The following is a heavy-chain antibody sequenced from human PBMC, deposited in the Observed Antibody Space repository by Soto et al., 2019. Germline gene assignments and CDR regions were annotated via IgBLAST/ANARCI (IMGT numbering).Heavy chain of an antibody. CDR3: ARLGSGSGSRYYYCYYMDV. CDR2: IYYSGST. V-gene: IGHV4-39*01. CDR1: GGSISSSSYY. D-gene: IGHD3-10*01. Sequence: SETLSLTCTVSGGSISSSSYYWGWIRQPPGKGLEWIGSIYYSGSTYYNPSLKSRVTISVDTSKNQFSLKLSSVTAADTAVYYCARLGSGSGSRYYYCYYMDVWGKGTTVTVS. J-gene: IGHJ6*03.